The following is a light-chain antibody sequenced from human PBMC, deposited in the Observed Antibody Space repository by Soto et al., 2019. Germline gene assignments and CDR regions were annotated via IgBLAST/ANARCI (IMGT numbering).Light chain of an antibody. CDR2: GAS. Sequence: IVMTQSAFAVYVSPREGATLSCRASQSVRTKLAWYQQKAGQAPRLLIYGASNRATGIPDRFSGSGSGTDFTLTISRLEPEDFAVYYCQQYGSSGRFGQGTKADIK. CDR3: QQYGSSGR. V-gene: IGKV3-20*01. CDR1: QSVRTK. J-gene: IGKJ1*01.